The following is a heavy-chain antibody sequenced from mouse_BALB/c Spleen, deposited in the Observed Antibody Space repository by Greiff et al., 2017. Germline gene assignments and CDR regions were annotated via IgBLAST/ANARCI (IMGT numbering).Heavy chain of an antibody. CDR2: INPYNGAT. V-gene: IGHV1-26*01. J-gene: IGHJ2*01. Sequence: EVQLQQSGPELVKPGASVKISCKASGYSFTGYYMHWVKQSHVKSLEWIGRINPYNGATSYNQNFKDKASLTVDKSSSTAYMELHSLTSEDSAVYYCARVGLYDGYYHYGGQGTTLTVSS. CDR3: ARVGLYDGYYHY. D-gene: IGHD2-3*01. CDR1: GYSFTGYY.